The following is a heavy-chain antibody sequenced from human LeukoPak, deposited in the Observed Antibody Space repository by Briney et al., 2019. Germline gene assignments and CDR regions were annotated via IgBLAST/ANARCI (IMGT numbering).Heavy chain of an antibody. CDR2: ISGSGGSP. D-gene: IGHD2-15*01. V-gene: IGHV3-23*01. J-gene: IGHJ4*02. CDR3: ARRDIVVVVSASDY. CDR1: GFTFGSYA. Sequence: GGSLRLSCAASGFTFGSYAMSWVRQAPGKGLEWVSTISGSGGSPYYADSVEGRFTMSRDNSKNTVYLQMNSLRVDDTAVYYCARRDIVVVVSASDYWGQGTLVTVSS.